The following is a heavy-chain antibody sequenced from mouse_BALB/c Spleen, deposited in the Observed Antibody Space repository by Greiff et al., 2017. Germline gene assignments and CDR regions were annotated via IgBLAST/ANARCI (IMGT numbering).Heavy chain of an antibody. V-gene: IGHV5-6-2*01. CDR3: ARHYGLGYFDY. CDR2: INSNGGST. D-gene: IGHD3-3*01. CDR1: GFTFSSYY. J-gene: IGHJ2*01. Sequence: EVKLVESGGGLVKLGGSLKLSCAASGFTFSSYYMSWVRQTPEKRLELVAAINSNGGSTYYPDTVKGRFTISRDNAKNTLYLQMSSLKSEDTALYDCARHYGLGYFDYWGQGTTLTVSS.